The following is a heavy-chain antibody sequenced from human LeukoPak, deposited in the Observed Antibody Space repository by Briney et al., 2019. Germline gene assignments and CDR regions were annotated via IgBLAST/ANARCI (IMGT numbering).Heavy chain of an antibody. D-gene: IGHD6-13*01. Sequence: HSGGSLRLSCAASGFTFSSYSMNWVRQAPGKGLEWVANIKQDGSEKYYVDSVKGRFTISRDNAKNSLYLQMNSLRAEDTAVYYCASIAAAKINFDYWGQGTLVTVSS. V-gene: IGHV3-7*01. J-gene: IGHJ4*02. CDR2: IKQDGSEK. CDR3: ASIAAAKINFDY. CDR1: GFTFSSYS.